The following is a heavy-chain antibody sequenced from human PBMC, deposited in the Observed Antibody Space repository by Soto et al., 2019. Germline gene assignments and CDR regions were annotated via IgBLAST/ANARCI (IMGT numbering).Heavy chain of an antibody. CDR2: IWYDGSNK. D-gene: IGHD6-13*01. CDR1: GFTFSSYG. Sequence: GGSLRLSCAASGFTFSSYGMHWVRQAPGKGLEWVAVIWYDGSNKYYADSVKGRFTISRDNSKNTLYLQMNSLRAEDTAVYYCARDGKAAGTATDDAFDIWGQGTMVTVSS. J-gene: IGHJ3*02. V-gene: IGHV3-33*01. CDR3: ARDGKAAGTATDDAFDI.